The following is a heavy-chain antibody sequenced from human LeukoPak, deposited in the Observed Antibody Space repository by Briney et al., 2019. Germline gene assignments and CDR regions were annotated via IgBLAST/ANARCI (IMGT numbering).Heavy chain of an antibody. J-gene: IGHJ6*03. V-gene: IGHV1-69*13. D-gene: IGHD2-2*01. CDR3: AINPYRDAIRYCSSTSCPPGVSIGDYYYMDV. CDR1: GGTFSSYA. Sequence: SVKVSCKASGGTFSSYAISWVRQAPGQGLEWMGGIIPIFGTANYAQKFQGRVTITADESTSTAYMELSSLRSEDTAVYYCAINPYRDAIRYCSSTSCPPGVSIGDYYYMDVWGKGTTVTVSS. CDR2: IIPIFGTA.